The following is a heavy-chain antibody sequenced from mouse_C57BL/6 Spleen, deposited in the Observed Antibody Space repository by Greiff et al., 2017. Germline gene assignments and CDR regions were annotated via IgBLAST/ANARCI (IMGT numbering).Heavy chain of an antibody. V-gene: IGHV1-82*01. CDR1: GYAFSSSW. J-gene: IGHJ1*03. CDR3: ARGYGYDRYFDV. Sequence: QVQLQQSGPELVKPGASVQISCKASGYAFSSSWMNWVKQRPGKGLEWIGRIYPGDGDNKYNGKFKGKATLTADKSSSTAYMRLSSLTSEDSAVYFGARGYGYDRYFDVWGTGTTVTVSS. D-gene: IGHD2-2*01. CDR2: IYPGDGDN.